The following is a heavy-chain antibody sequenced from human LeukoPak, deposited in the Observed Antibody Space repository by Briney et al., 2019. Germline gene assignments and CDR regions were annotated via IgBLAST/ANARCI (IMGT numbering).Heavy chain of an antibody. D-gene: IGHD6-19*01. CDR2: MNPNSGNT. CDR3: ARFLGWYVEGFDY. V-gene: IGHV1-8*01. CDR1: GYTSTSYD. J-gene: IGHJ4*02. Sequence: ASVKVSCKASGYTSTSYDINWVRQATGQGLEWMGWMNPNSGNTGYAQKFQGRVTMTRNTSISTAYMGLSSLRSEDTAVYYCARFLGWYVEGFDYWGQGTLVTVSS.